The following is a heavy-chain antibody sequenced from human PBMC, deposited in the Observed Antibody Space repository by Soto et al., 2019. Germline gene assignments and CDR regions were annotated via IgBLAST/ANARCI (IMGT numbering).Heavy chain of an antibody. CDR3: ANLAKNYSHYMDV. J-gene: IGHJ6*03. CDR2: ISTSGSST. V-gene: IGHV3-11*01. D-gene: IGHD1-26*01. Sequence: NPGGSLRLSCAASGFSFSDYYMSWIRQAPGKGLEWVSLISTSGSSTDYADSVKGRFTISWDNAKNSLSLQMNSLRAEDTAVYYCANLAKNYSHYMDVWGKGTTVTVSS. CDR1: GFSFSDYY.